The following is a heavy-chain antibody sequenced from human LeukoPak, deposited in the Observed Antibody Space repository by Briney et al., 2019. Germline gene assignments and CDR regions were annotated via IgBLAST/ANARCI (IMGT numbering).Heavy chain of an antibody. D-gene: IGHD6-13*01. CDR1: GGSISSYY. CDR3: ARMGSRYSSSPPDYYYYYYGMDV. J-gene: IGHJ6*02. Sequence: SETLSLTCTVSGGSISSYYWSWIRQPPGKGLEWIGYIYYSGSTNYNPSLKSRVTISVDASKNQLSLKLSSVTAADTAVYYCARMGSRYSSSPPDYYYYYYGMDVWGQGTTVTVSS. V-gene: IGHV4-59*08. CDR2: IYYSGST.